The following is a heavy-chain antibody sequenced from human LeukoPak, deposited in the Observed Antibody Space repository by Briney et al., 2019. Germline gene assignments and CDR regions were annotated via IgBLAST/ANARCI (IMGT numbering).Heavy chain of an antibody. Sequence: GGSLRLSCAASGFTFNNYVMNWVRQAPGKGLEWVSAITDSSTSTCYADSVKGRFTISRHNSKNTLYLQMNSLRAEDTAVYYCAKGSSSSRPYYFDYWGQGTLVTVSS. CDR1: GFTFNNYV. J-gene: IGHJ4*02. CDR2: ITDSSTST. D-gene: IGHD6-13*01. CDR3: AKGSSSSRPYYFDY. V-gene: IGHV3-23*01.